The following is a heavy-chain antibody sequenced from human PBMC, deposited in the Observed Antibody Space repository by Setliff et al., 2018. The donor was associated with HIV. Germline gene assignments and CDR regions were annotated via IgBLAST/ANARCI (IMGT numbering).Heavy chain of an antibody. CDR1: GGSINNYY. Sequence: PSETLSLTCTVSGGSINNYYWSWIRQPPGKGLEWIGYIYYSGSTNYNPSLKSRVTISVDTSKNQFSLKLSSVTAADTAVYYCARPGVGTVSFDYWGQGTLVTVSS. J-gene: IGHJ4*02. D-gene: IGHD1-7*01. CDR2: IYYSGST. V-gene: IGHV4-59*08. CDR3: ARPGVGTVSFDY.